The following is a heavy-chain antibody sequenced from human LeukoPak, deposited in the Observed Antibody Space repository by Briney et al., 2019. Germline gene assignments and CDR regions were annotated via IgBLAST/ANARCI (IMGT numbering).Heavy chain of an antibody. V-gene: IGHV3-21*01. CDR3: ARDTDYGGTSGSLHY. CDR2: ITDSSNYI. Sequence: PGGSLRLSCAASGFTFSSYTMNWVRQAPGKGLEWVSVITDSSNYIYYADAVKGRFTISRDNAKNSLYLQMNSLRAEDTAVYYCARDTDYGGTSGSLHYWGQGTLVTVSS. D-gene: IGHD4-23*01. J-gene: IGHJ4*02. CDR1: GFTFSSYT.